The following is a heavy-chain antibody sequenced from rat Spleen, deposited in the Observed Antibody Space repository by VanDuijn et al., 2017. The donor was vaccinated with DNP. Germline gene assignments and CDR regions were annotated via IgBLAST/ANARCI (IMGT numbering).Heavy chain of an antibody. V-gene: IGHV2-30*01. CDR2: IWTGGST. Sequence: QVQLKESGPGLVQPSQTLSLTCTVSGFSLTSYNVHWVRQPSGKGLEWMGVIWTGGSTDYNSTLKSRLSISRDTSKSQVFLKMNSLQTEDTATYYCARDGSFDYWGQGVMVTVSS. D-gene: IGHD1-12*02. CDR3: ARDGSFDY. J-gene: IGHJ2*01. CDR1: GFSLTSYN.